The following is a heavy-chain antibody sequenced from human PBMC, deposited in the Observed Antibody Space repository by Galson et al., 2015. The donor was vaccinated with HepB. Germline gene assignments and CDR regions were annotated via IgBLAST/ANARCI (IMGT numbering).Heavy chain of an antibody. Sequence: SVKVSCKASGGTFSSYAISWVRQAPGQGLEWMGGIIPIFGTANYAQKFQGRVTITADESTSTAYMELSSLRSEDTAVYYCARVNIVVVPAAAAGAFDTWGQGTMVTVSS. CDR2: IIPIFGTA. D-gene: IGHD2-2*01. CDR1: GGTFSSYA. V-gene: IGHV1-69*13. J-gene: IGHJ3*02. CDR3: ARVNIVVVPAAAAGAFDT.